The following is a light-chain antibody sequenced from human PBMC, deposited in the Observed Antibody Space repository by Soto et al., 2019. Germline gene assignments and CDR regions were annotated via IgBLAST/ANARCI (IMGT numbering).Light chain of an antibody. Sequence: ENVLTQSPDTLSLSPGERATLSCRTSQSVSNNYLAWYQQKPGQAPRLLIYGASNRATGIPDRFSGSGSGTDFTLTISRLEPEDFAVYYCQQYGSSPPTFGQGTKVDIK. CDR2: GAS. CDR3: QQYGSSPPT. J-gene: IGKJ1*01. V-gene: IGKV3-20*01. CDR1: QSVSNNY.